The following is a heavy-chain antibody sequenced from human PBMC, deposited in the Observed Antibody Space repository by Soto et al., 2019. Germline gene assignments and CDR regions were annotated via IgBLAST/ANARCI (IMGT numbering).Heavy chain of an antibody. CDR2: ISGSGGHT. D-gene: IGHD3-3*01. Sequence: PGGSLRLSCAASGFAFSSYAVTWVRQAPGKGLEWVSSISGSGGHTYYADSVKGRFTISRDNSKNTLYLQMSGLRAEDAAVYYCAKGPTVFGAVISFDYYYGMYVWGQAPTVTVSS. CDR1: GFAFSSYA. J-gene: IGHJ6*02. V-gene: IGHV3-23*01. CDR3: AKGPTVFGAVISFDYYYGMYV.